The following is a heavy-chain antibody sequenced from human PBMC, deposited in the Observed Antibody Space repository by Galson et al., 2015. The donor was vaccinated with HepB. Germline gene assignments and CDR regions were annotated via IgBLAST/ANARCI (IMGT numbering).Heavy chain of an antibody. J-gene: IGHJ5*02. CDR2: IESKTDGGTT. D-gene: IGHD3-10*01. CDR1: GLTFSNAW. Sequence: SLRLSCAASGLTFSNAWMNWVRQAPGKGLEWVGRIESKTDGGTTDYAAPVKGRFTISRDDSKNTLYLQMNSLKTEDTAVYYCTRLSYYGSGSHVFFDPWGQATLVTVSS. V-gene: IGHV3-15*07. CDR3: TRLSYYGSGSHVFFDP.